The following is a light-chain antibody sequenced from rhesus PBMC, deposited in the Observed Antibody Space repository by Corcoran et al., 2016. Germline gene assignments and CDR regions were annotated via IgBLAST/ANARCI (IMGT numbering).Light chain of an antibody. V-gene: IGKV1-43*02. Sequence: DIQMTQSPSSLSASVGDRVTITCRASQGISTYLNWYQQKPGKAPKRLIYAASSLERVVPSRFSGSGSGTDFTLTISRLQPEDFATYYCLQYNSDPYSFGQGTKVEIK. J-gene: IGKJ2*01. CDR3: LQYNSDPYS. CDR2: AAS. CDR1: QGISTY.